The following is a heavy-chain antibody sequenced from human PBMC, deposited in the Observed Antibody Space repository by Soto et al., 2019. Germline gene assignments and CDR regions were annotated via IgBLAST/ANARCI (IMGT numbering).Heavy chain of an antibody. CDR1: GYTFTGYH. CDR2: INPNSGGT. CDR3: ASYDNFTEGYCHLGMDN. Sequence: ASVKVSCKASGYTFTGYHMHWVRQAPGQGLEWMGWINPNSGGTNYAQKFQGRVTMTRDTSISTAYMELSRLRSDDTAVYYCASYDNFTEGYCHLGMDNWGHRITV. D-gene: IGHD3-9*01. J-gene: IGHJ6*01. V-gene: IGHV1-2*02.